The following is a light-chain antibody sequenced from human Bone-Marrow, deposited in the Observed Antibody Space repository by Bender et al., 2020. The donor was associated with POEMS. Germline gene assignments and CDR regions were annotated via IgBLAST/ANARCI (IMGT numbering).Light chain of an antibody. CDR2: KDT. CDR3: YSRDSGGNYWV. Sequence: SFELTQPPSVSVSPGQTARITCSGDGLTKQDAYWYQQKPGQAPVVVIYKDTERASGNPERFSCSTSGTTVTLPISGFQAEDEADYYCYSRDSGGNYWVFGGGTKLTVL. V-gene: IGLV3-25*03. CDR1: GLTKQD. J-gene: IGLJ3*02.